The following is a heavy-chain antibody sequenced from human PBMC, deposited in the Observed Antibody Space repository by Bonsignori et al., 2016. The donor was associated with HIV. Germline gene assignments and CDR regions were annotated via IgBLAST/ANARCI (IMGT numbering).Heavy chain of an antibody. CDR2: ISAYNGNT. V-gene: IGHV1-18*01. CDR3: VRGGRDYYYMDV. J-gene: IGHJ6*03. Sequence: WVRQAPGQGLEWMAWISAYNGNTYYAQNLQGRVTMTTDTSTSTAYLELRSLRSDDTAVYYCVRGGRDYYYMDVWGKGTTVTVSS. D-gene: IGHD1-26*01.